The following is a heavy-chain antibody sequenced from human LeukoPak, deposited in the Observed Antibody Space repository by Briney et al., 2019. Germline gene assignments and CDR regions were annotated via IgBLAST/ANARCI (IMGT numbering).Heavy chain of an antibody. D-gene: IGHD5-18*01. Sequence: KPSETLSLTCTVPGGSISSYYWSWIRQPPGKGLEWIGYIYYSGSTNYNPSLKSRVTISVDTSKNQFSLKLSSVTAADTAVYYCARVYSYGYYDAFDIWGQGTMVTVSS. CDR1: GGSISSYY. V-gene: IGHV4-59*01. J-gene: IGHJ3*02. CDR3: ARVYSYGYYDAFDI. CDR2: IYYSGST.